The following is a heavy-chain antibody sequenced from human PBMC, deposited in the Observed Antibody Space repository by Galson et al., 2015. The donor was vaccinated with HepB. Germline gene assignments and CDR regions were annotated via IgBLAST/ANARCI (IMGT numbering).Heavy chain of an antibody. J-gene: IGHJ3*02. Sequence: SVKVSCKASGYTFTGYYMHWVRQAPGQGLEWMGWINPNSGGTNYAQKFQGRVTMTRDTSISTAYTELSRLRSDDTAVYYCARATTVTPGADAFDIWGQGTMVTVSS. CDR2: INPNSGGT. V-gene: IGHV1-2*02. CDR1: GYTFTGYY. D-gene: IGHD4-11*01. CDR3: ARATTVTPGADAFDI.